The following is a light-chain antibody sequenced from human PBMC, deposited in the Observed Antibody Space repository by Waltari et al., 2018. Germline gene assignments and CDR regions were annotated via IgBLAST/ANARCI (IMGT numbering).Light chain of an antibody. CDR3: QQYNNWPQT. CDR1: QSVSSN. J-gene: IGKJ2*01. V-gene: IGKV3-15*01. CDR2: GAS. Sequence: EIVMTQSPATLSVSPGERAIHSCRASQSVSSNLAWYQQKPGQAPRLLIYGASTRATGIPARFSGSGSGTEFTLTISSMQSEDFAVYYCQQYNNWPQTFGQGTKLEIK.